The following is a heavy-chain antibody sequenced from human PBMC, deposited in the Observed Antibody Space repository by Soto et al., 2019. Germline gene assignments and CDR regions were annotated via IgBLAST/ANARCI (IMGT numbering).Heavy chain of an antibody. V-gene: IGHV4-4*09. CDR1: GDSFRNQY. D-gene: IGHD3-16*01. CDR2: IYRSGST. Sequence: PSETLSLTCTVSGDSFRNQYCSWIRRPPGRGLEWIGYIYRSGSTKYNPSLKSRLTISVDTSKNQFSLKLSSVTAADTAVYYCARTLDYGHMDVWGKGTTVTVSS. J-gene: IGHJ6*03. CDR3: ARTLDYGHMDV.